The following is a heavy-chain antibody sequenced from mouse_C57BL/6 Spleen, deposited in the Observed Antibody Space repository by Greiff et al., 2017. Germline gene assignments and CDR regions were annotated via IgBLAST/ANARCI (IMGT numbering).Heavy chain of an antibody. Sequence: EVQLKESGPGLVKPSQSLSLTCSVTGYSITSGYYWNWIRQFPGNKLEWMGYISYDGSNNYNPSLKNRISITRDTSKNQFFLKLNSVTTEDTATYYCAREGYDYDGSAWFAYWGQGTLVTVSA. V-gene: IGHV3-6*01. D-gene: IGHD2-4*01. CDR2: ISYDGSN. J-gene: IGHJ3*01. CDR3: AREGYDYDGSAWFAY. CDR1: GYSITSGYY.